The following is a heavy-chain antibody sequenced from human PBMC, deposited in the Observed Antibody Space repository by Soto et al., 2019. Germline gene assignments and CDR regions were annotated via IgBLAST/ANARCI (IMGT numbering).Heavy chain of an antibody. CDR3: ARAPRGNYGYPSYFDY. J-gene: IGHJ4*02. D-gene: IGHD3-10*01. V-gene: IGHV4-59*11. CDR2: VYSSGST. Sequence: PSETLSLTCTVSGGSISSHSWNWIRQPPGRGLEWIGYVYSSGSTNYNPSLKSRVTISVDTSKNQFSLKLSSVTAADTAVYYCARAPRGNYGYPSYFDYWGQGTLVTVSS. CDR1: GGSISSHS.